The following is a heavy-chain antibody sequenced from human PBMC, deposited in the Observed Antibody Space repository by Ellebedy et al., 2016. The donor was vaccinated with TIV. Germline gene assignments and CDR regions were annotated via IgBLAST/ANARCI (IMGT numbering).Heavy chain of an antibody. D-gene: IGHD3-22*01. V-gene: IGHV3-48*02. CDR1: GFTFSSYS. CDR3: VRQGGVYYDSSGYDAYYYGMDV. J-gene: IGHJ6*02. Sequence: PGGSLRLSCAASGFTFSSYSMNWVRQAPGKGLEWVSYISSSSSTIYYADSVKGRFTISRDNANNSLYRQMNSLRDEDTAVYYCVRQGGVYYDSSGYDAYYYGMDVWGQGTTVTVSS. CDR2: ISSSSSTI.